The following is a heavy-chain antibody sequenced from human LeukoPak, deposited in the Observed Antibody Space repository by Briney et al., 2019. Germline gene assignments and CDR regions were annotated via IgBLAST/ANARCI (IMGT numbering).Heavy chain of an antibody. CDR1: GFTFSNYE. CDR3: AGTYPHDYGDYVEYFQY. Sequence: GGSLRLSCAASGFTFSNYEMNWVRQAPGKGLEWVSYISSSGNIVYYADSVKGRFTISRDNAKNSMYLVISGLRAEDTAVYYCAGTYPHDYGDYVEYFQYWGQGTLVTVSS. CDR2: ISSSGNIV. V-gene: IGHV3-48*03. J-gene: IGHJ1*01. D-gene: IGHD4-17*01.